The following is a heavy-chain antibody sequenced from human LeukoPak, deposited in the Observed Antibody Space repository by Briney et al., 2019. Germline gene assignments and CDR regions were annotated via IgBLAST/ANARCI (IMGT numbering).Heavy chain of an antibody. CDR3: ARESLYYGMDV. V-gene: IGHV4-59*01. Sequence: SETLSLTCTVSGGSISSYYWSWIRQPPGKGLKWIGYIYYSGSTNYNPSLKSRVTISVDTSKNQFSLKLSSVTAADTAVYYCARESLYYGMDVWGQGTTVTVSS. J-gene: IGHJ6*02. CDR2: IYYSGST. CDR1: GGSISSYY.